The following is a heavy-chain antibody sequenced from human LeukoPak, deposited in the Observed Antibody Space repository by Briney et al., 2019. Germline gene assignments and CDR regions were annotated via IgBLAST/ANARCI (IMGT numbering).Heavy chain of an antibody. V-gene: IGHV1-8*03. D-gene: IGHD4-11*01. CDR3: ARVGYSNSYDY. J-gene: IGHJ4*02. CDR2: TNPNTGNA. CDR1: GYTFTNFD. Sequence: ASVKVSCKTSGYTFTNFDINWVRQATGQGLEWMGWTNPNTGNAGYAQKFQDRVTITWDASISTAYMDLSNLRSEDTAVYYCARVGYSNSYDYWGQGTLVTVSS.